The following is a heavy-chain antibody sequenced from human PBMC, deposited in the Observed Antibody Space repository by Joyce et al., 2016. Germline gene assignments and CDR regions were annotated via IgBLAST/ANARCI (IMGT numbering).Heavy chain of an antibody. Sequence: CAVSGFTFRSYGMHWVRQAPGKGLEWVAVISNDGKNKNYADSVKGRFTVSRDNSKKILSLQMNSLRPEDTAVYYCAKDRETSAVLDFWGRGTPVTVSS. CDR3: AKDRETSAVLDF. V-gene: IGHV3-30*18. J-gene: IGHJ4*02. CDR1: GFTFRSYG. CDR2: ISNDGKNK. D-gene: IGHD6-25*01.